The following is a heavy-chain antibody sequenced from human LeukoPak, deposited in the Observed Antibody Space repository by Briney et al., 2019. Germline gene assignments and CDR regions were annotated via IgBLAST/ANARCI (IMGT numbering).Heavy chain of an antibody. CDR3: ARVGEGVVFSPPPPSFDY. D-gene: IGHD2-21*01. CDR1: GGSISSGGYC. CDR2: IYYSGST. Sequence: SETLSLTCTVSGGSISSGGYCWSWIRQHPGKGLEWIGYIYYSGSTYYNPSLKSRVTISVDTSKNQFSLKLSSVTAADTAVYFCARVGEGVVFSPPPPSFDYWGQGTLVTVSS. J-gene: IGHJ4*02. V-gene: IGHV4-31*03.